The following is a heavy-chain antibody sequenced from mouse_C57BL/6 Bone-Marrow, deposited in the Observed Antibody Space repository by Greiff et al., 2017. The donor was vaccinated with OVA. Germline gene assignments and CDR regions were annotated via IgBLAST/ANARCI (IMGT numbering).Heavy chain of an antibody. J-gene: IGHJ4*01. Sequence: EVNVVESGGGLVKPGGSLKLSCAASGFTFSDYGMHWVRQAPEKGLEWVAYISSGSSTIYYADTVKGRFTISRDNAKNTLFLQMTSLRSEDTAMYYCARGPYYYGSSYDYYAMDYWGQGTSVTVSS. CDR3: ARGPYYYGSSYDYYAMDY. CDR2: ISSGSSTI. V-gene: IGHV5-17*01. CDR1: GFTFSDYG. D-gene: IGHD1-1*01.